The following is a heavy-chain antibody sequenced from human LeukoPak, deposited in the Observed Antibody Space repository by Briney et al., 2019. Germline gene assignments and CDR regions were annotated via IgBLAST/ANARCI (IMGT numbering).Heavy chain of an antibody. D-gene: IGHD3-16*01. Sequence: PGGSLRLSCAAAGFTFSSYWMHWVRQAPGYGLAWVSRISSDGSTTLYADSVKGRFTISRDNAKNTLYLQMSRLRADDTALYYCAKDLSSGGGYDWGQGTLVTVSS. V-gene: IGHV3-74*01. J-gene: IGHJ4*02. CDR2: ISSDGSTT. CDR3: AKDLSSGGGYD. CDR1: GFTFSSYW.